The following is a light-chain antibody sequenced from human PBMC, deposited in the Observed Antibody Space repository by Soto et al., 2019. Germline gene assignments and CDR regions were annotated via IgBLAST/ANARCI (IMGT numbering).Light chain of an antibody. J-gene: IGKJ5*01. CDR2: AAV. V-gene: IGKV1-39*01. CDR3: QQTYITPIT. Sequence: DIQMTQSPSSLSASVGDRVATTCRASQSITRYINWYQQKAGKGPTVLIYAAVSLQSGVPSRFSGSGSGTDFTLTISSLQPEDSATYFCQQTYITPITLGQGTRLEIK. CDR1: QSITRY.